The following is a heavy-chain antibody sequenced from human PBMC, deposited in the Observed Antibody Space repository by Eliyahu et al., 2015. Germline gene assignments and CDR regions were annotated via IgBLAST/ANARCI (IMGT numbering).Heavy chain of an antibody. J-gene: IGHJ4*02. D-gene: IGHD6-13*01. V-gene: IGHV3-66*01. Sequence: EVHLVESGGGLVQPGGSLRLSCSAXGFTVRTNYMTWVRQAPGKGLEWVSVIYAAGAGGSTHYADSVRGRFTISRDTSKNTFLLQMNSLSADDTAVYYCARAWGSQQLVLDYWGQGTLVTVSS. CDR1: GFTVRTNY. CDR3: ARAWGSQQLVLDY. CDR2: IYAAGAGGST.